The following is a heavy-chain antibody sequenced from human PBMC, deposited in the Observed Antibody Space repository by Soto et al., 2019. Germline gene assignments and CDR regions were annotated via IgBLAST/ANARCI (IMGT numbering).Heavy chain of an antibody. CDR1: GFTFSSYA. J-gene: IGHJ5*02. CDR2: ISGSGGST. D-gene: IGHD3-10*01. Sequence: EVQLLESGGGLVQPGGSLRLSCAASGFTFSSYAMSWVRQAPGKGLEWVSAISGSGGSTYYADSVTGRFTISRDNSKNSLYLQRNSLRAEDTAVYYCAKGQAPVVRARSNWFDPWGQGSLVTVSA. V-gene: IGHV3-23*01. CDR3: AKGQAPVVRARSNWFDP.